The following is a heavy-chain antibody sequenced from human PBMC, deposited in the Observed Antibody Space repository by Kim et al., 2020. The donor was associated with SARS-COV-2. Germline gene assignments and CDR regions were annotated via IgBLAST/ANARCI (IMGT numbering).Heavy chain of an antibody. J-gene: IGHJ4*02. V-gene: IGHV3-48*02. D-gene: IGHD3-22*01. CDR3: ARDHNTYYYDSSGYYWDY. Sequence: KGRFTISRDNAKNSLYLQMSSLRDEETAVYYCARDHNTYYYDSSGYYWDYWGQGTLVTISS.